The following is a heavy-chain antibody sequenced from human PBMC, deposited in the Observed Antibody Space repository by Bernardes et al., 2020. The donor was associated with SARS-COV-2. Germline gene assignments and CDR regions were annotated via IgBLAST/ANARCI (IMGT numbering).Heavy chain of an antibody. CDR1: GFTFSSYS. D-gene: IGHD2-2*01. CDR2: ISTAGTYI. Sequence: GGSLRLSFGTSGFTFSSYSMNWVRQAPGKGLEWVSSISTAGTYISYADSVRGRFTISRDNARNSLYLQMGSLRAEDTAVYYCARVYHTNLYFFDSWGQGTLVTVSS. CDR3: ARVYHTNLYFFDS. V-gene: IGHV3-21*01. J-gene: IGHJ4*02.